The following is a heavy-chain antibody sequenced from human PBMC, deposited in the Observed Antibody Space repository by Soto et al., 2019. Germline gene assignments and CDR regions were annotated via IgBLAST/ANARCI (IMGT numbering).Heavy chain of an antibody. CDR2: ISYDGRTN. V-gene: IGHV3-30*04. Sequence: GGSLRLSCTASGFTFSSYAMHWVRLAPGKGLEWVAVISYDGRTNSFAHSMRGRLSISGDDYDSTLYLHMNSPRAEDTAVYYCGKARGYHYGNYDFDFWGQGTKVTVSS. J-gene: IGHJ3*01. CDR1: GFTFSSYA. CDR3: GKARGYHYGNYDFDF. D-gene: IGHD2-15*01.